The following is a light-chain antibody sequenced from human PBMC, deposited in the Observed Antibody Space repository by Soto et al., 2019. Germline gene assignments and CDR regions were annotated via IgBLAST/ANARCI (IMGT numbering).Light chain of an antibody. J-gene: IGKJ1*01. CDR3: QQYSSYST. CDR1: QSISSW. Sequence: DIQMTPSPSTLSASVGDRVTITCRASQSISSWLAWYQQKPGKAPKLLIYHASSLESGVPSRFSGSGSGTEFTLTISSLQPDDFAAYYCQQYSSYSTFGQGTKVDIK. CDR2: HAS. V-gene: IGKV1-5*01.